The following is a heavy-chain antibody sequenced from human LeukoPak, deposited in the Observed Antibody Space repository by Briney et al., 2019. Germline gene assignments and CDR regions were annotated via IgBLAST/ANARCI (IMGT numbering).Heavy chain of an antibody. J-gene: IGHJ6*02. CDR3: ARDIVVVPAAPGYYYYYGMDV. Sequence: ASVKVSFKASGGTFSIYAISWVRQAPGQGLEWMGVIIPIFGTANYAQKFQGRVTITADESTSTAYMELSSLRSEDTAVYYCARDIVVVPAAPGYYYYYGMDVWGQGTTVTVSS. CDR1: GGTFSIYA. V-gene: IGHV1-69*13. D-gene: IGHD2-2*01. CDR2: IIPIFGTA.